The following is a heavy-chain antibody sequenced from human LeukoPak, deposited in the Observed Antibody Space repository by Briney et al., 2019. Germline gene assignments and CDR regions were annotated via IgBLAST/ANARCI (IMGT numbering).Heavy chain of an antibody. J-gene: IGHJ4*02. CDR2: IKSKTDGGTT. CDR3: TTDPIVVVPAAISY. D-gene: IGHD2-2*01. CDR1: GFTFSSAW. V-gene: IGHV3-15*01. Sequence: PGGSLRLSCAASGFTFSSAWMSWVRPAPGRGREGVGRIKSKTDGGTTDYAAPVKGRFTISRDDSKNTLYLQMNSLKTEDTAVYYCTTDPIVVVPAAISYWGQGTLVTVSS.